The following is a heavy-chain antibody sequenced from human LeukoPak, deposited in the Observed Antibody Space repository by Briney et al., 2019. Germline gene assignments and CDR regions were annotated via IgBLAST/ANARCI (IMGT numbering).Heavy chain of an antibody. CDR2: ITKSGDQT. D-gene: IGHD3-22*01. CDR1: GITFSNSA. CDR3: AKGTYYYDSSGYTYYFDY. V-gene: IGHV3-23*01. Sequence: GGSLRLSCVPSGITFSNSALSWVRQAPGKGLEWVSTITKSGDQTHYADSVRGLFTISRDIFKNTLYLQMNSLRAEDTAVYHCAKGTYYYDSSGYTYYFDYWGQGTLVAVSS. J-gene: IGHJ4*02.